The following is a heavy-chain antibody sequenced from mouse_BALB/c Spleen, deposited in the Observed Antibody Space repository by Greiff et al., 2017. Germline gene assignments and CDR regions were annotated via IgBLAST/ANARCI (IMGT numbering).Heavy chain of an antibody. CDR2: IAPGSGST. V-gene: IGHV1S41*01. Sequence: DLVKPGASVKLSCKASGYTFTSYWINWIKQRPGQGLEWIGRIAPGSGSTYYNEMFKGKATLTVDTSSSTAYIQLSSLSSEDSAVYFCAIDLFAYWGQGTLVTVSA. CDR1: GYTFTSYW. J-gene: IGHJ3*01. CDR3: AIDLFAY.